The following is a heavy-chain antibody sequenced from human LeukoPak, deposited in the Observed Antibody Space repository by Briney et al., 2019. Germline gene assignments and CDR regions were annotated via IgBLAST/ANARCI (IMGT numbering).Heavy chain of an antibody. Sequence: ASETLSLTCAVYGGSFSGYYWSWIRQPPGKGLEWIGEINHSGSTNYNPSLKSRVTISVDTSKNQFSLKLSSVTAADTAVYYCARVSSRDGYNYYFDYWGQGTLVTVSS. CDR3: ARVSSRDGYNYYFDY. D-gene: IGHD5-24*01. J-gene: IGHJ4*02. CDR1: GGSFSGYY. CDR2: INHSGST. V-gene: IGHV4-34*01.